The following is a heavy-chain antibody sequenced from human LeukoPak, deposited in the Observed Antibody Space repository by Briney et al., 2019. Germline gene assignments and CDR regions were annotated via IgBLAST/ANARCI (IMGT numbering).Heavy chain of an antibody. D-gene: IGHD5/OR15-5a*01. CDR3: ARVPHRGLNWFDP. CDR1: GDTFSSYA. Sequence: ASVKVSCKASGDTFSSYAISWVRQAPGQGLECMGGIIPIFGTANYAQKFQGRVTSTTDESTSTAYMELHSLRSEDPAVYYCARVPHRGLNWFDPWGQGTLVTVSS. CDR2: IIPIFGTA. V-gene: IGHV1-69*05. J-gene: IGHJ5*02.